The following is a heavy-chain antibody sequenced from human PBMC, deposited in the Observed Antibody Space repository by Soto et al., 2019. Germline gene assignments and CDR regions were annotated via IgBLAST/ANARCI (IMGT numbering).Heavy chain of an antibody. Sequence: GGSLRLSCAASGFTFSSYAMHWVRQAPGKGLEWVAVISYDGSNKYYADSVKGRFTISRDNSKNTLYLQMNSLRAEDTAVYYCARTQPLVYDSSGYYYCESGSCGMDVWGQGTTVTVSS. CDR2: ISYDGSNK. CDR3: ARTQPLVYDSSGYYYCESGSCGMDV. V-gene: IGHV3-30-3*01. CDR1: GFTFSSYA. D-gene: IGHD3-22*01. J-gene: IGHJ6*02.